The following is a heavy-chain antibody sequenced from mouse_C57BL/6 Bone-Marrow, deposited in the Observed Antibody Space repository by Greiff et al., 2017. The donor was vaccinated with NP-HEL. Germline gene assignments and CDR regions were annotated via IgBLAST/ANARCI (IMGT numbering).Heavy chain of an antibody. CDR2: IYPGGGYT. CDR1: GYTFTNYW. Sequence: VQLQQSGAELVRPGTSVKMSCKASGYTFTNYWIGWAKQRPGHGLEWIGDIYPGGGYTNYNEKFKGKATLTADKSSSTAYMQFSSLTSADSAIYYCARLADGYYRFDYWGQGTTLTVSS. V-gene: IGHV1-63*01. J-gene: IGHJ2*01. CDR3: ARLADGYYRFDY. D-gene: IGHD2-3*01.